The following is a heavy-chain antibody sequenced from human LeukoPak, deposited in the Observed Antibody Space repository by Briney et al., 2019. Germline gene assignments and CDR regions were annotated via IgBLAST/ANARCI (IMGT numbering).Heavy chain of an antibody. J-gene: IGHJ4*02. V-gene: IGHV3-7*01. CDR2: IKQDGSET. CDR1: RFNLSNYW. Sequence: GGSLRLSCAASRFNLSNYWMSWVRQAPGQGLEWVANIKQDGSETYSVDSVKGRFTISRDNAKNSLSLQMNSLRAEDTAVYYCARQRGSGCLDYWGQGTLVTVSS. D-gene: IGHD6-19*01. CDR3: ARQRGSGCLDY.